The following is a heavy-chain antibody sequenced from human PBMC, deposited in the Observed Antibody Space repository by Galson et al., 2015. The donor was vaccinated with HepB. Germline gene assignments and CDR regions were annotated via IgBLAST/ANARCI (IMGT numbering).Heavy chain of an antibody. Sequence: SLRLSCAASGFTFSSYAMHWVRQAPGKGLEWVAVISYDGSNKYYADSVKGRFTISRDNSKNTLYLQMNSLRAEDTAVYYCARVDYDFWSGYYTDYYYGMDVWGQGTTVTVSS. J-gene: IGHJ6*02. CDR3: ARVDYDFWSGYYTDYYYGMDV. V-gene: IGHV3-30-3*01. CDR2: ISYDGSNK. CDR1: GFTFSSYA. D-gene: IGHD3-3*01.